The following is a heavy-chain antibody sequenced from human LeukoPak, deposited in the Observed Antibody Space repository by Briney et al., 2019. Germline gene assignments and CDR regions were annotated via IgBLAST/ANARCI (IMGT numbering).Heavy chain of an antibody. D-gene: IGHD3-3*01. J-gene: IGHJ6*03. CDR3: AKDEKGITIFGVVIIRNYYYMDV. V-gene: IGHV3-30*02. CDR1: GFTFSSYG. CDR2: IRYDGSNK. Sequence: GGSLRLSCAASGFTFSSYGMHWVRQAPGKGLEWVAFIRYDGSNKYYADSVKGRFTISRDNSKNTLYLQMNSLRAEDTAVYYCAKDEKGITIFGVVIIRNYYYMDVWGKGTTVTVSS.